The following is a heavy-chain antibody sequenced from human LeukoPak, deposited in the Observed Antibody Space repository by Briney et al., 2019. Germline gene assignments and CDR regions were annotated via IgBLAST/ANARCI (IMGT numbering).Heavy chain of an antibody. CDR1: GVTISSYY. D-gene: IGHD6-13*01. V-gene: IGHV4-4*07. Sequence: PSETLSLTCTVSGVTISSYYLSWIRQPAGKGLEWIGLIHTSGSSNYNTSLKSRVTMSVATSKKQFSLKLTSVTAADTAIYYCATGYSSTWTDYWGQGTLVTVSS. CDR3: ATGYSSTWTDY. J-gene: IGHJ4*02. CDR2: IHTSGSS.